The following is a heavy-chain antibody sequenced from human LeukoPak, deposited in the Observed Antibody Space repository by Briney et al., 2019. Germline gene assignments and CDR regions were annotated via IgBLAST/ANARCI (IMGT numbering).Heavy chain of an antibody. CDR1: GFTFSGYA. V-gene: IGHV3-30*02. Sequence: GGSLRLSCAASGFTFSGYAMHWVRLAPGKGLEWVAFIRYDGSNKYYTDSVKGRFTISRDNSKNTLYLQMNSLRAEDTAVYYCAKVDSSGSNCFDFWGQGTLVTVSS. CDR3: AKVDSSGSNCFDF. D-gene: IGHD6-19*01. CDR2: IRYDGSNK. J-gene: IGHJ4*02.